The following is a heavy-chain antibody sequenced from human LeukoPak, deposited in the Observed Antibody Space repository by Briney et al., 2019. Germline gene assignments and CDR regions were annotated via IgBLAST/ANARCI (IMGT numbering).Heavy chain of an antibody. CDR2: IYTSGST. V-gene: IGHV4-61*02. J-gene: IGHJ6*03. CDR3: ARIPSYYYYMDV. Sequence: SQTLSLTCTVSGGSISSGSYYWSWIRQPAGKGLEWIGRIYTSGSTNYNPSLKSRVTISVDTSKNQFSPKLSSVTAADTAVYYCARIPSYYYYMDVWGKGTTVTVSS. CDR1: GGSISSGSYY.